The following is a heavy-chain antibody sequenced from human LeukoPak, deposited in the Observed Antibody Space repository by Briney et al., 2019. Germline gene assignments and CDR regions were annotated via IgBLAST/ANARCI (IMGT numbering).Heavy chain of an antibody. CDR2: IYYSGST. CDR1: GGSMSSYY. J-gene: IGHJ4*02. CDR3: ARGRYGWLPFDY. D-gene: IGHD3-16*01. Sequence: PSETPSLTCTVSGGSMSSYYWSWIRQPPGKGLEWIGYIYYSGSTNYNPSLKSRVTISVDTSKNQFTLKLSSVTAADTAVYYCARGRYGWLPFDYWGQGTLVTVSS. V-gene: IGHV4-59*01.